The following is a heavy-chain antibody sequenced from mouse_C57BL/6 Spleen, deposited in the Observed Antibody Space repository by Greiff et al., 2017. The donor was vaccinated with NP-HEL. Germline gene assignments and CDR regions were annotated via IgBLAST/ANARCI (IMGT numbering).Heavy chain of an antibody. V-gene: IGHV1-15*01. J-gene: IGHJ3*01. D-gene: IGHD2-3*01. Sequence: QVQLQQSGAELVRPGASVTLSCKASGYPFTDYEMNWVQQTPVHGLDWLGDIDPETGGTAYNQKFKGKAILTADKSSSTADMELLSLTSEDSAVYYCTRGDGYLRFAYWGQGTLVTVSA. CDR2: IDPETGGT. CDR3: TRGDGYLRFAY. CDR1: GYPFTDYE.